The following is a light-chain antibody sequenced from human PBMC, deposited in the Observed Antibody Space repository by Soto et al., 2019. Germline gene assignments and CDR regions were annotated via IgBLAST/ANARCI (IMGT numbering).Light chain of an antibody. Sequence: DIQMTQSPTSLSASVGGRVTITCRASQDIRNFVAWYQQKPGKAPKLLIYAASTLQSGVPSRFSGSGSGTDFTLTINSLQPEDVATYSCQKYSSVPVFGPGTKVEIK. CDR3: QKYSSVPV. J-gene: IGKJ3*01. CDR1: QDIRNF. CDR2: AAS. V-gene: IGKV1-27*01.